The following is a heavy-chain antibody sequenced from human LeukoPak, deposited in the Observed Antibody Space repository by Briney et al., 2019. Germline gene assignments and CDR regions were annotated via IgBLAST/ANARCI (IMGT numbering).Heavy chain of an antibody. D-gene: IGHD1-20*01. J-gene: IGHJ4*02. CDR2: ISYDGSNK. Sequence: PGRSLRLSCAASGFTFSSYGMHWVRQAPGKGLEWVAVISYDGSNKYYADSVKGRFTISRDNSKNTLYLQMNSLRAEDTAVYYCAKGGVNWNSFDYWGQGTLVTVSS. CDR1: GFTFSSYG. CDR3: AKGGVNWNSFDY. V-gene: IGHV3-30*18.